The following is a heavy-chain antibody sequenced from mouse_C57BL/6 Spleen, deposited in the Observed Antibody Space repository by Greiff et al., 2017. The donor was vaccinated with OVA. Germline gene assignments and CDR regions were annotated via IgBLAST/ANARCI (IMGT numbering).Heavy chain of an antibody. CDR3: ARSYGSYPYFDV. CDR1: GYAFSSYW. Sequence: QVQLQQSGAELVKPGASVKISCKASGYAFSSYWMNWVKQRPGKGLEWIGQIYPGDGDTNYNGKFKGKATLTADKSSSTAYMQLSSLTSEDSAVYFCARSYGSYPYFDVWGTGTTVTVSS. D-gene: IGHD1-1*01. V-gene: IGHV1-80*01. J-gene: IGHJ1*03. CDR2: IYPGDGDT.